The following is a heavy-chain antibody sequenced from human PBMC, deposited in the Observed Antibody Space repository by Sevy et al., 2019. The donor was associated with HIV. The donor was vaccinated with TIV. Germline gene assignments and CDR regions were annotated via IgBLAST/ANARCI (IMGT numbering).Heavy chain of an antibody. J-gene: IGHJ3*02. Sequence: GALRLSCAASGFTSRNYVMNWVRQPPGKGLEWVSVISDGGGTTYYADSVKGRFTISRDDSKSTLYLQMNSLRVEDTAVYFCAKRVAGALAALDIWGQGTMVTVSS. V-gene: IGHV3-23*01. CDR3: AKRVAGALAALDI. CDR2: ISDGGGTT. CDR1: GFTSRNYV. D-gene: IGHD3-10*01.